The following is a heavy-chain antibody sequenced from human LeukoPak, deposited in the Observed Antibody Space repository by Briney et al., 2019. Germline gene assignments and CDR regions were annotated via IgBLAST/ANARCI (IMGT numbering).Heavy chain of an antibody. V-gene: IGHV3-11*03. CDR3: ARLSAYGDYFDY. CDR2: ISSSSSYT. CDR1: GFTFSDYY. J-gene: IGHJ4*02. Sequence: PGGSLRLSCTASGFTFSDYYMSWIRQAPGKGLEWVSYISSSSSYTNYADSVKGRFTISRDNAKNSLYLQMNSLRAEGTAVYYCARLSAYGDYFDYWGQGTLVTVSS. D-gene: IGHD4-17*01.